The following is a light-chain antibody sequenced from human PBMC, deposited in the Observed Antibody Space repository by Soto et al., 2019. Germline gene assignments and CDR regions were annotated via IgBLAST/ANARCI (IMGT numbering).Light chain of an antibody. Sequence: QSVLTQPASVSGSPGQSITISCTGTSSDVGGHNYVSWYQQHTRKAPKLMIYEVSNRPSGVSNRFSGSQSGNTASLTISGLQAEDEADYYCSSYTSSSPLRFGTGTKVTVL. V-gene: IGLV2-14*01. CDR1: SSDVGGHNY. J-gene: IGLJ1*01. CDR3: SSYTSSSPLR. CDR2: EVS.